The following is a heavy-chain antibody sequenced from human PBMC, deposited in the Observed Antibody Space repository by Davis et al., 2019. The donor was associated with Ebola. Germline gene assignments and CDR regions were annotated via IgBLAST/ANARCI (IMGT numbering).Heavy chain of an antibody. Sequence: SETLSLTCAVSGDSVTSSYYYWNWIRQPAGGGLEWIGHIYPTGRINYNSSLKSRFTIPLERSKNQLSLRLNSVTAADTAVYFCAKSPWGGVNFDTFDVWGPGTMVTVSS. V-gene: IGHV4-61*09. D-gene: IGHD7-27*01. J-gene: IGHJ3*01. CDR1: GDSVTSSYYY. CDR3: AKSPWGGVNFDTFDV. CDR2: IYPTGRI.